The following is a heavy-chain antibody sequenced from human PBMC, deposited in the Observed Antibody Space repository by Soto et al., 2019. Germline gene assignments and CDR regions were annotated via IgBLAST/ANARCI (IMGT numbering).Heavy chain of an antibody. D-gene: IGHD6-19*01. J-gene: IGHJ6*02. CDR2: ISYDGRNK. CDR1: GFTFSSYG. V-gene: IGHV3-30*18. CDR3: VKDGSSGWPYYYGMDV. Sequence: GVSLRLSCAASGFTFSSYGMHWVRQAPGKGLEWVAVISYDGRNKYYADSVKGRFTISRDNSKNTLYLQMSSLRAEDTAVYYCVKDGSSGWPYYYGMDVWGQGTTVTVSS.